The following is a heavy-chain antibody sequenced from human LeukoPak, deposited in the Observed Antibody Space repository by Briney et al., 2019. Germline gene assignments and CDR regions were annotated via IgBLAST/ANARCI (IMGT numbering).Heavy chain of an antibody. CDR1: GYSISSGYY. V-gene: IGHV4-38-2*02. D-gene: IGHD5-24*01. CDR3: AREPVRDGYKDY. CDR2: IYHSGST. J-gene: IGHJ4*02. Sequence: SETLSLTCTVSGYSISSGYYWGWIRPPPGKGLEWIGSIYHSGSTYYNPSLKSRVTISVDTSKNQFSLKLSSVTAADTAVYYCAREPVRDGYKDYWGQGTLVTVSS.